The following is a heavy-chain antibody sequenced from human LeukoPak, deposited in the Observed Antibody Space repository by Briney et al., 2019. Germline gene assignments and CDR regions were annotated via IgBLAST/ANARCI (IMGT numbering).Heavy chain of an antibody. CDR3: AHRYFDILTDYYNTFDY. CDR1: GFSLSTSGVG. CDR2: IYWDDDK. Sequence: SGPTLVNPTQTLTLTCTFSGFSLSTSGVGVGWIRQPPGKALEWLALIYWDDDKRYSPSLKSRLTITKDTSKNQVVLTMTNMDPVDTATYYCAHRYFDILTDYYNTFDYWGQGTLVTVSS. D-gene: IGHD3-9*01. V-gene: IGHV2-5*02. J-gene: IGHJ4*02.